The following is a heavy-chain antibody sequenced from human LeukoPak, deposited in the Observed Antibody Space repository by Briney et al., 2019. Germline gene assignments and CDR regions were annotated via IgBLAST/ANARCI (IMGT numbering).Heavy chain of an antibody. D-gene: IGHD6-13*01. CDR1: GGSISNYY. CDR3: ARHGRGAAAGSDY. V-gene: IGHV4-59*08. Sequence: SETLSLTCTVSGGSISNYYWSWIRQPPGKGLEWIGYIYYSGSTNYNPSLKSRVTISVDMSKNQFSLKLSSVTAADTAVYYCARHGRGAAAGSDYWGQGTLVTVSS. CDR2: IYYSGST. J-gene: IGHJ4*02.